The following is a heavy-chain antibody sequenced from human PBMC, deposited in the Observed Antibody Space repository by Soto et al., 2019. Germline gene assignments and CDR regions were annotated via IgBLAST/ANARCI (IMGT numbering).Heavy chain of an antibody. V-gene: IGHV5-51*01. CDR1: GYSFSSYW. D-gene: IGHD5-12*01. CDR2: IYPGDSDT. Sequence: GESLKISCKGSGYSFSSYWLAWVRQMPGKGLEYMGIIYPGDSDTRYSPSFQGQVTISADKSISTAYLQWASLKASDTAIYYCARARVATPRLDDPSDIWGQGTMVTVSS. J-gene: IGHJ3*02. CDR3: ARARVATPRLDDPSDI.